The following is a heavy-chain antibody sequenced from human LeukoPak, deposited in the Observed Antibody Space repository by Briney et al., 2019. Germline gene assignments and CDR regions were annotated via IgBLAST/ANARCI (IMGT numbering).Heavy chain of an antibody. CDR3: VRDGYSYGFMLAFDI. CDR2: INSDGSST. V-gene: IGHV3-74*01. CDR1: GXTFSSYW. Sequence: PGGSLRLSCAASGXTFSSYWMHWVRQAPGKGLVSVSRINSDGSSTSYADSVKGRFTISRDSAKNTLYLQMNSLRAEDTAVYYCVRDGYSYGFMLAFDIWGLGTRVTVSS. D-gene: IGHD5-18*01. J-gene: IGHJ3*02.